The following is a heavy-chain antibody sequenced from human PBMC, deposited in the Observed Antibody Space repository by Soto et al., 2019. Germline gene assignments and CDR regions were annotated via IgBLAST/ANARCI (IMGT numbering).Heavy chain of an antibody. J-gene: IGHJ5*02. Sequence: PGGSLRLSCGTSGFIFSTYAMNWVRQAPAKGLEWLSSISDGSIYIYYADSLRGRFTVSRDNARNSLYLQIDSLGVEDTAVYYSATPSYFTPWGSGTLVTVPQ. D-gene: IGHD2-15*01. CDR1: GFIFSTYA. CDR3: ATPSYFTP. V-gene: IGHV3-21*06. CDR2: ISDGSIYI.